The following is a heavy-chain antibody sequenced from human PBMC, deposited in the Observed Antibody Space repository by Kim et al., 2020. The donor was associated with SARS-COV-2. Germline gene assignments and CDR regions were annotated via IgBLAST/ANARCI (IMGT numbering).Heavy chain of an antibody. CDR1: GFASSAYA. V-gene: IGHV3-23*01. J-gene: IGHJ4*02. CDR2: ITISGGVT. Sequence: GGSLRLSCAASGFASSAYAMTWVRQAPGKGLEWVSTITISGGVTYYAGSVKGRFTISRDTSTNTLYLQMNSLRAEDTAMYFCTSYDSWTSYKGFYWGQGT. D-gene: IGHD3-10*01. CDR3: TSYDSWTSYKGFY.